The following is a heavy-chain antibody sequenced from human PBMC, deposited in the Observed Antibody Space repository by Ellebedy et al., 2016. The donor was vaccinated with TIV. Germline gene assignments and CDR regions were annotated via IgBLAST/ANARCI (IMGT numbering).Heavy chain of an antibody. Sequence: SETLSLTXTVSGYSISSGYYWGWIRQPPGKGLEWIGSIYHSGSTYYNPSLKSRVTISVDTSKNQFYLKLSSVTAADTAVYYCAREKFRFGELFRGNDMDVWGQGTTVTVSS. CDR3: AREKFRFGELFRGNDMDV. D-gene: IGHD3-10*01. V-gene: IGHV4-38-2*02. J-gene: IGHJ6*02. CDR1: GYSISSGYY. CDR2: IYHSGST.